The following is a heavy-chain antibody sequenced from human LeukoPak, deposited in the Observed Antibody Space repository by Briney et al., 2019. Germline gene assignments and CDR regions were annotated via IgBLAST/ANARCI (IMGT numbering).Heavy chain of an antibody. CDR1: GFTFSSCW. D-gene: IGHD7-27*01. J-gene: IGHJ4*02. Sequence: PGGSLRLSCAASGFTFSSCWMQWVRHAPGKALVWFSHINTDGSSTDFANSVKGRFTISRDNAKNTLYLEMNSLRAEDTAVYYCASNWGFDYWGQGTLVTVSS. V-gene: IGHV3-74*01. CDR3: ASNWGFDY. CDR2: INTDGSST.